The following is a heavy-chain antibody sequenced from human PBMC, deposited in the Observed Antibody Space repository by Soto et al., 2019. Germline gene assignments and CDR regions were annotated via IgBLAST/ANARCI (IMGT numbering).Heavy chain of an antibody. CDR3: AREYYYDSSGYYYPYYFDY. CDR2: IYPGDSDT. Sequence: PGESLKISCKGSGYSITSYWIGWVRQMPGKGLEWMGIIYPGDSDTRYSPSFQGQVTISADKSISTAYLQWSSLKASDTAMYYCAREYYYDSSGYYYPYYFDYWGQGTLVTVSS. V-gene: IGHV5-51*01. D-gene: IGHD3-22*01. J-gene: IGHJ4*02. CDR1: GYSITSYW.